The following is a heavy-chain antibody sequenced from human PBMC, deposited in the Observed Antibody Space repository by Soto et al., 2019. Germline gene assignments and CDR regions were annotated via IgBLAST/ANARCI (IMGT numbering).Heavy chain of an antibody. CDR1: GFTISGSA. J-gene: IGHJ4*02. V-gene: IGHV3-73*01. Sequence: EVQLVESGGGLVQPGGSLKLSCAVSGFTISGSAMHWVRQASGKGLEWVGRIRSKSNSYATAYAASVKGRFTISRDDSKNTAYLQINSLKTEDTAVYYCTRGYGDYVRDYWGQGTLVTVSS. CDR3: TRGYGDYVRDY. D-gene: IGHD4-17*01. CDR2: IRSKSNSYAT.